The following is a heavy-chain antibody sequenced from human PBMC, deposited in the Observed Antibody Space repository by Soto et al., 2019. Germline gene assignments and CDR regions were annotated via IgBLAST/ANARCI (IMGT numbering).Heavy chain of an antibody. D-gene: IGHD3-10*01. J-gene: IGHJ5*02. V-gene: IGHV4-30-2*01. Sequence: SATLSLTCAVSGGSIGGVGYSWSWIRQPPGGGLEWIGYMYHSGTFLKSPSLKTRLTMSLDMSKNQFSLTLNSMTAADTAVYYCARAQFYSGSGNYNNLMFDAWGQGIQVTVSS. CDR3: ARAQFYSGSGNYNNLMFDA. CDR1: GGSIGGVGYS. CDR2: MYHSGTF.